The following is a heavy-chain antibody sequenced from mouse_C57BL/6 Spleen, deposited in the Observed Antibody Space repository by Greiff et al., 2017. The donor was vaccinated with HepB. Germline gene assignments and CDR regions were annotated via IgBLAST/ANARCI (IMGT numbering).Heavy chain of an antibody. D-gene: IGHD2-4*01. J-gene: IGHJ1*03. CDR2: IDPEDGET. CDR3: ASEATMIRYFDV. Sequence: VHVKQSGAELVKPGASVKLSCTASGFNIKDYYMHWVKQRTEQGLEWIGRIDPEDGETKYAPKFQGKATITADTSSNTAYLQLSSLTSEDTAVYYCASEATMIRYFDVWGTGTTVTVSS. CDR1: GFNIKDYY. V-gene: IGHV14-2*01.